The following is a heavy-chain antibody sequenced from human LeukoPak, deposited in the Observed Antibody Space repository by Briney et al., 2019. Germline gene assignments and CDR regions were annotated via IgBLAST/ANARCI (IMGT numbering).Heavy chain of an antibody. CDR3: ARETYGDYFDY. Sequence: GGSLRLSCAASGFTFSTYWMSWVRQAPGKGLEWVANIKQDGSEKYYVDSVKGRFTISRDNAKNSLYLQMNSLRAEDTAVYYCARETYGDYFDYWGQGALVTVSS. J-gene: IGHJ4*02. CDR2: IKQDGSEK. D-gene: IGHD4-17*01. CDR1: GFTFSTYW. V-gene: IGHV3-7*01.